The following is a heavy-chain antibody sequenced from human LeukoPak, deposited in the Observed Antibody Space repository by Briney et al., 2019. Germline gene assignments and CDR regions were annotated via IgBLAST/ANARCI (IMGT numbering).Heavy chain of an antibody. CDR2: IYYSGST. J-gene: IGHJ4*02. V-gene: IGHV4-59*01. CDR1: GGSISSYY. CDR3: ARGGGARYCSGGSCHSVFDY. Sequence: SETLSLTCTVSGGSISSYYWSWIRQPPGKGLEWIRYIYYSGSTNYNPSLKSRVTISVDTSKNQFSLKLSSVTAADTAVYYCARGGGARYCSGGSCHSVFDYWGQGTLVTVSS. D-gene: IGHD2-15*01.